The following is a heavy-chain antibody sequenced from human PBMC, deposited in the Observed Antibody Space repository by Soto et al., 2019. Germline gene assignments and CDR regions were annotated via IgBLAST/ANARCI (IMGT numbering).Heavy chain of an antibody. CDR3: ARGALLDWHNYFALDV. CDR2: IIPHFGPA. Sequence: QVQLVQSGAEVKKPGSSVKVSCNASGDSFNNDGVNWVRQAPGQGLEWVGGIIPHFGPAKYPQKFQGRATITADTPTNTVFMEFLSLTSDDTAIYYCARGALLDWHNYFALDVWGQGTSVTVSS. D-gene: IGHD3-9*01. J-gene: IGHJ6*02. CDR1: GDSFNNDG. V-gene: IGHV1-69*06.